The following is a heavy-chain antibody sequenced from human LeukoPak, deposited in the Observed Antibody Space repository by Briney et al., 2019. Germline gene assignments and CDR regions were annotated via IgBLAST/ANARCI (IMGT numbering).Heavy chain of an antibody. V-gene: IGHV3-21*01. CDR3: ARLPFIEPVFDY. CDR2: ISSSSSYI. D-gene: IGHD1-26*01. J-gene: IGHJ4*02. CDR1: GFTFSSYS. Sequence: GGSLRLSCAASGFTFSSYSMNWVRQAPGKGLEWVSSISSSSSYIYYADSVKGRFTISRDNAKNSLYLQMNSLRAEDTAVYYCARLPFIEPVFDYWGQGTLVTVSS.